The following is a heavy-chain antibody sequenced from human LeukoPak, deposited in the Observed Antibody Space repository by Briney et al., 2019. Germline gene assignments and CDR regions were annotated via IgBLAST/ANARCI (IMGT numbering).Heavy chain of an antibody. J-gene: IGHJ6*03. CDR3: ARSGYSYGYSNYYYYYMDV. CDR1: GYTFTSYD. V-gene: IGHV1-8*01. Sequence: ASVKVSCKASGYTFTSYDINWVRQATGQGLEWMGWMNPNSGNTGYAQKFQGRVTMTRNTSISTAYMELRSLRSEDTAVYYCARSGYSYGYSNYYYYYMDVWGKGTTVTISS. CDR2: MNPNSGNT. D-gene: IGHD5-18*01.